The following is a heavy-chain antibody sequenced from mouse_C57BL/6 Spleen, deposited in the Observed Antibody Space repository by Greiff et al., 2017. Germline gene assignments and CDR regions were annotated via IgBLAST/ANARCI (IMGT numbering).Heavy chain of an antibody. J-gene: IGHJ4*01. Sequence: VQLKQSGAELVKPGASVKLSCTASGFNIKDYYMHWVKQRTEQGLEWIGRIDPEDGETKYAPKFQGKATITADTSSNTAYLQLSSLTSEDTAVYYCALYYYGSTHYYALDYWGQGTSVTVSS. V-gene: IGHV14-2*01. CDR2: IDPEDGET. CDR1: GFNIKDYY. CDR3: ALYYYGSTHYYALDY. D-gene: IGHD1-1*01.